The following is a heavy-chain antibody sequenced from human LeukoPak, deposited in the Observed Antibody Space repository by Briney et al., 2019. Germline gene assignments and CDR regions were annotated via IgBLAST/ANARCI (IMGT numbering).Heavy chain of an antibody. D-gene: IGHD6-19*01. J-gene: IGHJ1*01. V-gene: IGHV3-23*01. CDR2: ISGSGGST. CDR3: AKAPLWLEEYFQH. CDR1: GFTFCSYS. Sequence: PGGAPRLSRAASGFTFCSYSMSWGRQAPGEGLGGGSAISGSGGSTYYADSVKGRFTISRDNSKNTLYLQMNSLRAEDTAVYYCAKAPLWLEEYFQHWGQGTLVTVSS.